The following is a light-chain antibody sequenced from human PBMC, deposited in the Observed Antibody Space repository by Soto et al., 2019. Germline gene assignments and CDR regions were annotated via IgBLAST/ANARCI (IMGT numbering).Light chain of an antibody. CDR1: HDSDNF. CDR2: DAF. J-gene: IGKJ1*01. V-gene: IGKV1-33*01. CDR3: QHYDFLLRRT. Sequence: DVQVIQSPSSLSASIGDRVTITCQASHDSDNFLNWYQQKPGKAPKLLIYDAFNLETGVPSRFSGSGSGTDFTLTISSLQPEDIATYYCQHYDFLLRRTFGQGTKVEIK.